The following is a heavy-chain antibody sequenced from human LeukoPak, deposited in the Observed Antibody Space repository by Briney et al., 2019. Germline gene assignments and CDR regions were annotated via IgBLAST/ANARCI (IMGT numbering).Heavy chain of an antibody. J-gene: IGHJ3*02. V-gene: IGHV3-53*01. CDR2: IYSGGST. D-gene: IGHD1-26*01. CDR1: GFTVSSNY. CDR3: ARGGSYLSAFDI. Sequence: GGSLRLSCAASGFTVSSNYMSWVRQAPGKGLEWVSLIYSGGSTYYADSVKGRFTITRDNSKNTLYLQMNSLRAEDTAVYYCARGGSYLSAFDIWGQGTMVTVSS.